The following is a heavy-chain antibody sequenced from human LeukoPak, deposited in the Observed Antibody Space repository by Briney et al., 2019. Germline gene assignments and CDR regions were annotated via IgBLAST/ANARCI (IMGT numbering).Heavy chain of an antibody. Sequence: PGGSLRLSCATSEFTFSNYAMYWVRQAPGKGLEWVSTISGSGGSPYYAESVKGRFTVSRDNSKVTLYLQMNSLRAEDTAVYYCAKSSRKQRITMTLVVTKPMGSMDVWGQGTTVIVSS. V-gene: IGHV3-23*01. D-gene: IGHD3-22*01. CDR3: AKSSRKQRITMTLVVTKPMGSMDV. CDR1: EFTFSNYA. CDR2: ISGSGGSP. J-gene: IGHJ6*02.